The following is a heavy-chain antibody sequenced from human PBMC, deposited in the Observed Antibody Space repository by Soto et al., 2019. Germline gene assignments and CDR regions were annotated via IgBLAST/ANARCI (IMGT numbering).Heavy chain of an antibody. CDR3: ARGYCSGGSCLSWFDP. CDR1: GGTFSSYA. Sequence: RASVKVSCKASGGTFSSYAISWVRQAPGQGLEWMGGIIPIFGTANYAQKFQGRVTITADKSTSTACMELSSLRSEDAAVYYCARGYCSGGSCLSWFDPWGQGTLVTAPQ. J-gene: IGHJ5*02. CDR2: IIPIFGTA. V-gene: IGHV1-69*06. D-gene: IGHD2-15*01.